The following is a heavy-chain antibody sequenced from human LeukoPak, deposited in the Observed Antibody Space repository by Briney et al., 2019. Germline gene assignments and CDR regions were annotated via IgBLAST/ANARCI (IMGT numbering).Heavy chain of an antibody. CDR1: GFTFSSYA. CDR3: ANPRENSNGVGRYFDY. CDR2: ISGSGSST. Sequence: GGSLRLSCAASGFTFSSYAMSWVRQAPGKGLEWVSAISGSGSSTYYADSVKGRFTISRDNSKNTLYLQMNSLRAEDTAVYYYANPRENSNGVGRYFDYWGQGTLVTVSS. J-gene: IGHJ4*02. V-gene: IGHV3-23*01. D-gene: IGHD6-19*01.